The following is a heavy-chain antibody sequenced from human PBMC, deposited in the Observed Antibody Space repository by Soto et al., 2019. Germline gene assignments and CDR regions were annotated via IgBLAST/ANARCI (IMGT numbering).Heavy chain of an antibody. Sequence: SETLSLTCAVYGGSFSGYYWSWIRQPPGKGLEWIGEINHSGSTNYNPSLKSRVTISVDTSKNQFSLKLSSVTAADTAVYYCARGSSRFDPWGQGTLVTVSS. CDR3: ARGSSRFDP. V-gene: IGHV4-34*01. J-gene: IGHJ5*02. CDR1: GGSFSGYY. CDR2: INHSGST. D-gene: IGHD6-6*01.